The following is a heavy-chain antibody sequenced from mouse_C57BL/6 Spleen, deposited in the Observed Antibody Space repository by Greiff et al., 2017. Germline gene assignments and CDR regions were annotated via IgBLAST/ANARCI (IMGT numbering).Heavy chain of an antibody. D-gene: IGHD2-3*01. Sequence: QVQLQQPGAELVKPGASVKLSCKASGYTFTSYWMHWVKQRPGQGLAWIGMIHPNSGSTNYNEKFKSKATLTVDKSSSTAYMQLSSLTSEDSAVYYCARNDGYYWFAYWGKGTLVTVSA. CDR1: GYTFTSYW. CDR3: ARNDGYYWFAY. CDR2: IHPNSGST. J-gene: IGHJ3*01. V-gene: IGHV1-64*01.